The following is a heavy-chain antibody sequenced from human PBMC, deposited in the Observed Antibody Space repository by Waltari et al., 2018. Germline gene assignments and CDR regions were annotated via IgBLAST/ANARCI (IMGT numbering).Heavy chain of an antibody. Sequence: QVQLVQSGAEVKKPGASVKVSCKASGYTFTGYYMHWVRQAPGQGLEWMGRINPNRGGTNYEQKFQGRVTMTRDTSISTAYMELSRLRSDDTAVYYCARVRSSTRPFDYWGQGTLVTVSS. J-gene: IGHJ4*02. D-gene: IGHD2-2*01. V-gene: IGHV1-2*06. CDR1: GYTFTGYY. CDR3: ARVRSSTRPFDY. CDR2: INPNRGGT.